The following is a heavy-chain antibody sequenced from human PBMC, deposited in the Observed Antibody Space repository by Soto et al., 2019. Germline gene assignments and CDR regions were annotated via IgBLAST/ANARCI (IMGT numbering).Heavy chain of an antibody. D-gene: IGHD3-3*01. CDR1: GDTVTSYC. CDR3: ARSSGGNFGIIIEGSNWFDP. V-gene: IGHV1-46*01. J-gene: IGHJ5*02. Sequence: ASVKVSCKAPGDTVTSYCLNWVRQAPGQGLEWMGVINPHGGSTKYAQKFQGRVTMTRDTSRSTVYMELRSLRSDDTAIYYCARSSGGNFGIIIEGSNWFDPWGQGTLVTVSS. CDR2: INPHGGST.